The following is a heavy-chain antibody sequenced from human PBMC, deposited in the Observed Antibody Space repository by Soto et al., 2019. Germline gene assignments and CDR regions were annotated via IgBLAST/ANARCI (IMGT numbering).Heavy chain of an antibody. CDR2: VYYSGSS. D-gene: IGHD2-8*01. J-gene: IGHJ5*02. Sequence: SETLSLTCTVSGDSISGGASFWSWIRQPPGKGLEWIANVYYSGSSYYNPSLKSRLTISVDTTKTQFSLQLKSMTAADTAVYYCEKPSCTNSTCYFPGWFDPWGQGQLVT. CDR3: EKPSCTNSTCYFPGWFDP. CDR1: GDSISGGASF. V-gene: IGHV4-30-4*01.